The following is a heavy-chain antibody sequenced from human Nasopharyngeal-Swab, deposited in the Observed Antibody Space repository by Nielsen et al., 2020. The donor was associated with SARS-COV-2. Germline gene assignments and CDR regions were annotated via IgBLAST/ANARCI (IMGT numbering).Heavy chain of an antibody. V-gene: IGHV3-53*01. J-gene: IGHJ3*01. CDR3: ASPVFGVVSDAFDL. CDR1: GIFVSGNY. D-gene: IGHD3-3*01. Sequence: GESLKISCAASGIFVSGNYMNWVRQAPGMGLEWVSVVYSGGSTFYADSVKGRFTISRDNSKNTLYLQMNNLRPEDTAMYYCASPVFGVVSDAFDLWGQGTMLTVSS. CDR2: VYSGGST.